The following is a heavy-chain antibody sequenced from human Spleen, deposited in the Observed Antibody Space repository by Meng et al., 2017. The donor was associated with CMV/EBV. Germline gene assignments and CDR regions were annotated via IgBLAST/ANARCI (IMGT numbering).Heavy chain of an antibody. J-gene: IGHJ4*02. V-gene: IGHV3-7*03. Sequence: GGSLRLSCAASGFTFSNYWMTWVRQAPGKGLEWVANIKKDGSETYYIDSVKGRFTISRDNAKNSLYLQMNSLRAEDTAFYYCARGEAAAGSFDYWGQGTLVTVSS. CDR3: ARGEAAAGSFDY. D-gene: IGHD6-13*01. CDR2: IKKDGSET. CDR1: GFTFSNYW.